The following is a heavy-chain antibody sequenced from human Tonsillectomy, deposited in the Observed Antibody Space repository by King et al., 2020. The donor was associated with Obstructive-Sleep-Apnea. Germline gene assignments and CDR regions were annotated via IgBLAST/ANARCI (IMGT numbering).Heavy chain of an antibody. D-gene: IGHD3-10*01. J-gene: IGHJ5*01. CDR3: AKESTYNYGIIDS. CDR2: INTATANP. Sequence: QLVQSGSELKRPGASVKVSCKASGYTFTKFPVSWVRQAPGHGPEWMGWINTATANPTYAQGFRGRFVFSLDTSVNTTYLQITSLKAEDSAVYYCAKESTYNYGIIDSWGQGTLVTVSS. V-gene: IGHV7-4-1*02. CDR1: GYTFTKFP.